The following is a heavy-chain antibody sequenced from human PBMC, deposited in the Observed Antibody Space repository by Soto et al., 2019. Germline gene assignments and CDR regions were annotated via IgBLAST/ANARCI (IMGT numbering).Heavy chain of an antibody. CDR1: GGTFNSYG. Sequence: QAHLAQSGAEVKKPGSSVTVSCKASGGTFNSYGISWVRQAPGQGLDWMGVIIPLYGTVNYAQKFQGRVSITSDKSTSTAYMDLNSMRSDDTAVYYCARVRVIRGVIPSHFGLWGQGTQVTDSS. CDR2: IIPLYGTV. V-gene: IGHV1-69*06. J-gene: IGHJ4*02. D-gene: IGHD3-10*01. CDR3: ARVRVIRGVIPSHFGL.